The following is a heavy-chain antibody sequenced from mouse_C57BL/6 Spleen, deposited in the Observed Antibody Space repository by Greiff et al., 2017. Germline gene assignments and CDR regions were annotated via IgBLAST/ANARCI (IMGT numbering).Heavy chain of an antibody. J-gene: IGHJ3*01. V-gene: IGHV5-9-1*02. CDR1: GFTFSSYA. CDR3: TRDLEWGFAY. Sequence: EVMLVESGEGLVKPGGSLKLSCAASGFTFSSYAMSWVRQTPEKRLEWVAYISSGGDYIYYADTVKGRFTISRDNARNTLYLQMGSLKSEDTAMYYCTRDLEWGFAYWGQGTLVTVSA. CDR2: ISSGGDYI.